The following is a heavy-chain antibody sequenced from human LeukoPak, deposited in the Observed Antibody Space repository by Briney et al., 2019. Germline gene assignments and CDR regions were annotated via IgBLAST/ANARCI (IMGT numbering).Heavy chain of an antibody. CDR3: ARGIRNQLLSEY. CDR2: MNPNSLNT. Sequence: GASVTVSCMPAGYTFSSFDVIWVRQAAGQGREWIGWMNPNSLNTGYARKFRGRVTMTGDTSISTAYMELSSLISGDTAVYYCARGIRNQLLSEYWGQGSLVTVSS. CDR1: GYTFSSFD. J-gene: IGHJ4*02. V-gene: IGHV1-8*01. D-gene: IGHD2-2*01.